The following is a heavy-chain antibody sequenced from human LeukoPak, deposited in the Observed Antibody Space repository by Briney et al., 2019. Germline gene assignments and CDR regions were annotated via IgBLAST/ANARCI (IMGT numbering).Heavy chain of an antibody. CDR2: IYYSGST. J-gene: IGHJ4*02. D-gene: IGHD7-27*01. Sequence: PSETLSRTCTVSGGSISSSSYYWGWIRQPPGKGLEWIGSIYYSGSTYYNPSPKSRVTISVDTSKNQFSLKLSSVTAADTAVYYFASNTGTVFDYWGQGALVTVSS. CDR3: ASNTGTVFDY. CDR1: GGSISSSSYY. V-gene: IGHV4-39*07.